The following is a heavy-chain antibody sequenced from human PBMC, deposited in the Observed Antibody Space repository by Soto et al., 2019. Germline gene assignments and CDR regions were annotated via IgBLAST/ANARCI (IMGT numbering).Heavy chain of an antibody. D-gene: IGHD3-3*01. Sequence: ASVKVSCKASGYTFTSYYMHWVRQAPGQGLEWMGIINPSGGSTSYAQKFQGRVTMTRDTSTSTVYMELSSLRSEDTAVYYCARGKAAYYDFWSGYYSPWFDHWGQGTLVTVYS. J-gene: IGHJ5*02. CDR3: ARGKAAYYDFWSGYYSPWFDH. V-gene: IGHV1-46*01. CDR1: GYTFTSYY. CDR2: INPSGGST.